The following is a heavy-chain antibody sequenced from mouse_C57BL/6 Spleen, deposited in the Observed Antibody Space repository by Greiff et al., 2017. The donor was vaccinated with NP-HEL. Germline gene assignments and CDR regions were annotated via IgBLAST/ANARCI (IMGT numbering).Heavy chain of an antibody. V-gene: IGHV1-9*01. CDR1: GYTFTGYW. D-gene: IGHD1-1*01. CDR2: ILPGSGST. CDR3: AREAYYYGSRGFAY. Sequence: VQGVESGAELMKPGASVKLSCKATGYTFTGYWIEWVKQRPGHGLEWIGEILPGSGSTNYNEKFKGKATFTADTSSNTAYMQLSSLTTEDSAIYYCAREAYYYGSRGFAYWGQGTLVTVSA. J-gene: IGHJ3*01.